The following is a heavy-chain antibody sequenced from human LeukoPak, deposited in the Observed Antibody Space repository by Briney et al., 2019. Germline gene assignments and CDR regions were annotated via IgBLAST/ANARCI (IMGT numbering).Heavy chain of an antibody. CDR1: GFTFSSYG. J-gene: IGHJ6*03. D-gene: IGHD6-19*01. CDR2: ISGSGGST. CDR3: AKITVAGTYYYYYYMDV. Sequence: GGSLRLSCAASGFTFSSYGMSWVRQAPGKGLGWVSAISGSGGSTYYADSVKGRFTISRDNSKNTLYLQMNSLRAEDTAVYYCAKITVAGTYYYYYYMDVWGKGTTVTVSS. V-gene: IGHV3-23*01.